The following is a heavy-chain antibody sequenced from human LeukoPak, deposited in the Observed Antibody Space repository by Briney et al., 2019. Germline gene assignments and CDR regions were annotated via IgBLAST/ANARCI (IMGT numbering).Heavy chain of an antibody. CDR1: GFTVSSNY. CDR2: INWNGGST. D-gene: IGHD1-20*01. J-gene: IGHJ3*02. V-gene: IGHV3-20*04. CDR3: ARVTGTFFGAFDI. Sequence: GGSLRLSCAASGFTVSSNYMSWVRQAPGKGLEWVSGINWNGGSTGYADSVKGRFTISRDNAKNSLYLQMNSLRAEDTALYYCARVTGTFFGAFDIWGQGTMVTVSS.